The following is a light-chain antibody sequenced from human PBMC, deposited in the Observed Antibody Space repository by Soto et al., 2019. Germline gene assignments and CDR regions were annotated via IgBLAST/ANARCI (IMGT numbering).Light chain of an antibody. CDR2: DTT. J-gene: IGLJ1*01. CDR3: LLSYNGPYV. CDR1: TGAVTNGHY. V-gene: IGLV7-46*01. Sequence: AVLTQAPSLTVSPGGTVTLTCGSSTGAVTNGHYPYWFQQKPGQAPRTLIYDTTNRHSWTPARFSGSLLGGKAALTLSGAQPEDEAEYYCLLSYNGPYVFGTGTKVTVL.